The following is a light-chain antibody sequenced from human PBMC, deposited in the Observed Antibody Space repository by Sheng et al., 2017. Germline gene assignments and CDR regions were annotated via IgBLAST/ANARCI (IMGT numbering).Light chain of an antibody. V-gene: IGKV3-11*01. CDR2: DAS. J-gene: IGKJ1*01. CDR3: QQYNSYL. CDR1: QSVSSY. Sequence: EIVLTQSPATLSLSPGERATLSCRASQSVSSYLAWYQQKPGQAPRLLIYDASNRATGIPARFSGSGSGTEFTLTISSLQPDDFATYYCQQYNSYLFGQGTKVEIK.